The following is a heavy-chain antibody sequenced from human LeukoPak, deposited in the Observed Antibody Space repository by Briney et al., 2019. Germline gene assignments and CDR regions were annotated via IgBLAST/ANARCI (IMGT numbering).Heavy chain of an antibody. Sequence: SETLSLTCTVSGGSISNSRYDWYWGWVRQPPGKGLEWIGVIYYSGATNYNPSLKSRVTISVDTSKNQFSLKLNSVTAADTAVYYCARDSYGYSSGWSHWFDPWGQGTLVTVSS. V-gene: IGHV4-39*07. CDR1: GGSISNSRYDWY. J-gene: IGHJ5*02. D-gene: IGHD6-19*01. CDR2: IYYSGAT. CDR3: ARDSYGYSSGWSHWFDP.